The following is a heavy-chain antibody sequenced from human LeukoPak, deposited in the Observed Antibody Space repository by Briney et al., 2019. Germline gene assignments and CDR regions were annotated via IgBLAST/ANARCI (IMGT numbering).Heavy chain of an antibody. V-gene: IGHV3-9*01. CDR1: GFTFDDYA. J-gene: IGHJ6*02. CDR3: AKDIDTVTMVRGVTILGYGMDV. Sequence: PGRSLRLSCAASGFTFDDYAMHWVRQAPGKGLEWVSGISWNSVSIGYADSVKGRFTISRDNAKNSLYLQMNSLRAEDTALYYCAKDIDTVTMVRGVTILGYGMDVWGQGTTVTVSS. D-gene: IGHD3-10*01. CDR2: ISWNSVSI.